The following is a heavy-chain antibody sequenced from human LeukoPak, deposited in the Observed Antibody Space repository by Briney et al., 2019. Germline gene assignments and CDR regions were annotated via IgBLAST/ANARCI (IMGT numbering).Heavy chain of an antibody. CDR1: GFTFSSYG. D-gene: IGHD3-22*01. Sequence: GGSLRLSCAASGFTFSSYGMHWVRQAPGKGLEWVAFIRYDGSNKYYADSVKGRFTISRDNSKNTLYLQMNSLRAEGTAVYYCAKDGYDSSGYFFDYWGQGTLVTVSS. CDR2: IRYDGSNK. CDR3: AKDGYDSSGYFFDY. V-gene: IGHV3-30*02. J-gene: IGHJ4*02.